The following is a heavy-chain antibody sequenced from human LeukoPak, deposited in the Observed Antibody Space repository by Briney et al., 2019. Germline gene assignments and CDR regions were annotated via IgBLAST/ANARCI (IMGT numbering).Heavy chain of an antibody. V-gene: IGHV4-4*07. CDR1: GGSISSYY. CDR2: IYDGGST. Sequence: SETLSPTCTVSGGSISSYYWSWIRQPAGKTLEWIGRIYDGGSTNYNPSLKSPVTMSVDTSKNQISLKLKSVTAADTAVYYCARDSGTSGEVKFDPWGQGALVTVSS. J-gene: IGHJ5*02. D-gene: IGHD3-10*01. CDR3: ARDSGTSGEVKFDP.